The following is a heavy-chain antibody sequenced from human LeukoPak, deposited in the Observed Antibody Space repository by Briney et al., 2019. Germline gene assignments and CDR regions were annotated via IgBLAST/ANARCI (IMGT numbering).Heavy chain of an antibody. J-gene: IGHJ2*01. CDR2: VYYSGKT. D-gene: IGHD6-13*01. V-gene: IGHV4-59*01. CDR3: ARVRWPGTAASGTRASWFFDL. CDR1: GDFISGYY. Sequence: PSETLSLTCIVSGDFISGYYWSWIRQSPGKGLDYIGYVYYSGKTNYNPSLRSRVTMSVDTSKNQFSLNLTSVTAADTAVYYCARVRWPGTAASGTRASWFFDLWGRGTLVTVSS.